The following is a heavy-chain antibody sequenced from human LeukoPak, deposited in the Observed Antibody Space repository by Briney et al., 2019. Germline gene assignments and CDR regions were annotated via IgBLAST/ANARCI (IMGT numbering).Heavy chain of an antibody. Sequence: SENLSLTCAVYGGSFSGYYWSWIRQPPGKGLEWIGEINHSGSTNYNPSLKSRVTISVDTSKNQFSLKLSSVTAADTAVYYCARGLVVPAAISGGNWFDPWGQGTLVTVSS. V-gene: IGHV4-34*01. D-gene: IGHD2-2*02. CDR1: GGSFSGYY. CDR3: ARGLVVPAAISGGNWFDP. CDR2: INHSGST. J-gene: IGHJ5*02.